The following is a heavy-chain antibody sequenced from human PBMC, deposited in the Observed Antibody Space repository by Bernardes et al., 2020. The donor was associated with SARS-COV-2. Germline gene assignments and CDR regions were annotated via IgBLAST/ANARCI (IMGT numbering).Heavy chain of an antibody. Sequence: ASVKVSCKASGYTFTDYYFHGVRQAPGQGLEWMGWINPKNGDTNYAQNFQGRVTMTRDTSISTGYMELSRLTSDDTAVYYCASVPWSQHDDFDIWGQGTMVTVSS. D-gene: IGHD1-26*01. CDR3: ASVPWSQHDDFDI. CDR1: GYTFTDYY. J-gene: IGHJ3*02. V-gene: IGHV1-2*02. CDR2: INPKNGDT.